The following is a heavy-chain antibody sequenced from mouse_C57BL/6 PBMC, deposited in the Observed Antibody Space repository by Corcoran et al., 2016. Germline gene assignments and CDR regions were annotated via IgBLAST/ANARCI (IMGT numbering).Heavy chain of an antibody. J-gene: IGHJ4*01. V-gene: IGHV1-76*01. D-gene: IGHD2-3*01. CDR3: ARDDGYYVNAMDY. CDR1: GYTFTDYY. Sequence: QVQLKQSGAELVRPGASVKLSCKASGYTFTDYYINWVKQRPGQGLEWIARIYPGSGNTYYNEKFKGKATLTAEKSSSTAYMQLSSLTSEDSAVYFCARDDGYYVNAMDYWGQGTSVTVSS. CDR2: IYPGSGNT.